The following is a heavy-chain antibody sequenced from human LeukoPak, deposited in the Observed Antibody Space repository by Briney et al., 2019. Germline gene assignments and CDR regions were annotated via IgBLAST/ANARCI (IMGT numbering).Heavy chain of an antibody. CDR1: GYTFTSYG. D-gene: IGHD3-22*01. V-gene: IGHV1-18*01. J-gene: IGHJ6*03. CDR3: ARFSSGYRRLYYYYMDV. Sequence: EASVEVSCKASGYTFTSYGISWVRQAPGQGLEWMGWISAYNGNTNYAQKLQGRVTMTTDTSTSTAYMELRSLRSDDTAVYYCARFSSGYRRLYYYYMDVWGKGTTVTVSS. CDR2: ISAYNGNT.